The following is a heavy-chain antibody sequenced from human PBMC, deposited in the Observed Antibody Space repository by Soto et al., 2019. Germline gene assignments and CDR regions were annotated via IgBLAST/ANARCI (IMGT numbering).Heavy chain of an antibody. CDR2: ISTYNGNT. D-gene: IGHD3-16*02. Sequence: QVQLVQSGAEVKKPGASVKVSCKASGYTFTNYGITWVRQAPGQGLEWMAWISTYNGNTNFAQNFQGRVTMTTDTSTSTAYMELRSLRSDDTAVYYCATVSVKGGYSDLWGRGTLVTVSS. V-gene: IGHV1-18*01. CDR3: ATVSVKGGYSDL. J-gene: IGHJ2*01. CDR1: GYTFTNYG.